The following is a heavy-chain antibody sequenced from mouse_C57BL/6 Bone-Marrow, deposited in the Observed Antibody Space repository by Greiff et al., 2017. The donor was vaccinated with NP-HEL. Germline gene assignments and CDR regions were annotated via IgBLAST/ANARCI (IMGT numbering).Heavy chain of an antibody. CDR1: GYAFSSSW. Sequence: QVQLQQSGPELVKPGASVKISCKASGYAFSSSWMNWVKQRPGKGLEWIGRIYPGDGDTKYNGKFKGKATLTADKSSSTAYMQLSSLTSEDSAVYFCARWGPPSGTDAYWGQGTLVTVSA. CDR2: IYPGDGDT. D-gene: IGHD4-1*01. V-gene: IGHV1-82*01. CDR3: ARWGPPSGTDAY. J-gene: IGHJ3*01.